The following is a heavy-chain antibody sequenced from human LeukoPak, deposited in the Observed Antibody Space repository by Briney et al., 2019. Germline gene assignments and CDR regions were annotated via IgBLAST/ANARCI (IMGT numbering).Heavy chain of an antibody. D-gene: IGHD3-9*01. CDR3: ARYFDWLSSYYMDV. CDR2: ISTYNGNT. V-gene: IGHV1-18*01. CDR1: GYTFSRYV. J-gene: IGHJ6*03. Sequence: ALVKLSCKPSGYTFSRYVISWVRQAPGQGLEWRGWISTYNGNTNYAPKLQGRVTMTTDTSTSTAYLELRSLKSDGTYVYFFARYFDWLSSYYMDVGRKGTTVTVSS.